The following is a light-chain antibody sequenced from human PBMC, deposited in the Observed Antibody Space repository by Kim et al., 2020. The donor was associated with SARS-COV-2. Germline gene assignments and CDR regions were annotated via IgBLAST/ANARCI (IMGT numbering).Light chain of an antibody. CDR3: HQYNNWPPWT. Sequence: EIVMTQSPATLSVSPGERATLSCRASQSVSSSLAWYQQKPGQAPRLLIYGASTRATGIPARFSGTGSGTEFTLTISSLQSEDFAVYYCHQYNNWPPWTFGPGTKVDIK. J-gene: IGKJ1*01. V-gene: IGKV3-15*01. CDR2: GAS. CDR1: QSVSSS.